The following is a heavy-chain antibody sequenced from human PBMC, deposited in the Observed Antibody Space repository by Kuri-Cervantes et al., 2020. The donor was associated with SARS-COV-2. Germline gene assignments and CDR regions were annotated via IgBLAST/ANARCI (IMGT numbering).Heavy chain of an antibody. D-gene: IGHD3-22*01. CDR2: IIPIFGST. CDR3: ETKDYHGNSGYNY. J-gene: IGHJ4*02. CDR1: GGTISSSA. Sequence: SVKVSCKAGGTISSSAISWVRQAPGEGLEWMGGIIPIFGSTHFAQKFQGRLTITTDGSTSTAYMELSSLRSDDTAFYYCETKDYHGNSGYNYWGQGTLVTVSS. V-gene: IGHV1-69*05.